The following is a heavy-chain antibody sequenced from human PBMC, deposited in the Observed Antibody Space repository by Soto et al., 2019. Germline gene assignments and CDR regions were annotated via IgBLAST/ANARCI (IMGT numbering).Heavy chain of an antibody. CDR1: GFTFSSYS. D-gene: IGHD3-10*01. CDR3: VRDGSPRRSVHFDY. J-gene: IGHJ4*02. CDR2: ISSSSTSI. Sequence: EVQLVESGGGLVQPGGSLRLSCVASGFTFSSYSLNWVRQAPGKGLEWVSYISSSSTSIYYADSVKGRFTMSRDSDKTSLYLQMDSLRAGDTATYYCVRDGSPRRSVHFDYWGQGTLVTVSS. V-gene: IGHV3-48*01.